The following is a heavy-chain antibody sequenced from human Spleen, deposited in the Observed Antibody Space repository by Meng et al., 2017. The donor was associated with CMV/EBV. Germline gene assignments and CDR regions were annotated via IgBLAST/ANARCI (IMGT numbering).Heavy chain of an antibody. CDR1: GFTFSDYY. V-gene: IGHV3-11*04. D-gene: IGHD3-3*01. CDR3: ARAIRYDFWSGFES. Sequence: ASGFTFSDYYRNWIRQAQGKGLEWVSYISSSGITIYYADSVKGRFTISRDNAKNSLYLQLNGLRAEDTAFYYCARAIRYDFWSGFESWGQGTLVTVSS. J-gene: IGHJ4*02. CDR2: ISSSGITI.